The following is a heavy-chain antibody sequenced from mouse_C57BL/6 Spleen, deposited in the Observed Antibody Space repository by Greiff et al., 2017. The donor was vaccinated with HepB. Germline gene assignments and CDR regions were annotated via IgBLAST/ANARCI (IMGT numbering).Heavy chain of an antibody. CDR3: ARSGDGYRAWFAY. V-gene: IGHV1-54*01. J-gene: IGHJ3*01. CDR2: INPGSGGT. CDR1: GYAFTNYL. D-gene: IGHD2-3*01. Sequence: VQLQQSGAELVRPGTSVKVSCKASGYAFTNYLIEWVKQRPGQGLEWIGVINPGSGGTNYNEKFKGKATLTADKSSSTAYMQLSSLTSEDSAVYFCARSGDGYRAWFAYWGQGTLVTVSA.